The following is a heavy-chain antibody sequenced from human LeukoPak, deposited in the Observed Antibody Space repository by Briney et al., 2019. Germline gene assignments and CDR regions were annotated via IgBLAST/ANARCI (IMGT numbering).Heavy chain of an antibody. Sequence: GGSLRLSCAASGFTVSNNYMSWVRQAPGKGLEWVSVIYSGGSTYYADSVKGRFTISRDNSKNTLYLQMNSLRAEDTAVYYCARHPRGYSGYDYYYYYMDVWGKGTTVTVSS. CDR3: ARHPRGYSGYDYYYYYMDV. CDR1: GFTVSNNY. J-gene: IGHJ6*03. V-gene: IGHV3-66*02. CDR2: IYSGGST. D-gene: IGHD5-12*01.